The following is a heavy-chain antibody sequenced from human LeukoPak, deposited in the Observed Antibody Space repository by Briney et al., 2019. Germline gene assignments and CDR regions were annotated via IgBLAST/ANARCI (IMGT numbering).Heavy chain of an antibody. CDR2: ISYSGST. CDR1: GASINSHY. Sequence: SETLSLTCTVSGASINSHYWSWIRQPPGKGLEWIGYISYSGSTNYNPSLKSRVIISVDTSKTHFSLNLSSVTAADTAFYYCARHRVSGSSYSALDYWGQGTLVTVS. V-gene: IGHV4-59*08. CDR3: ARHRVSGSSYSALDY. D-gene: IGHD1-26*01. J-gene: IGHJ4*02.